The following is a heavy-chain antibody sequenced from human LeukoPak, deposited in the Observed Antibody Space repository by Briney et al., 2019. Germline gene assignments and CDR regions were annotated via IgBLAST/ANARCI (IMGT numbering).Heavy chain of an antibody. CDR3: ARDPKNYDLWSGYSHQNWFDP. V-gene: IGHV1-69*13. CDR1: GGTFTSYA. J-gene: IGHJ5*02. CDR2: IIPIFGTA. Sequence: GASVKVSCKASGGTFTSYAISWVRQAPGQGLEWMGGIIPIFGTANYAQKFQGRVTITADESTSTAYMELSSLRSEDTAVYYCARDPKNYDLWSGYSHQNWFDPWGQGTLVTVSS. D-gene: IGHD3-3*01.